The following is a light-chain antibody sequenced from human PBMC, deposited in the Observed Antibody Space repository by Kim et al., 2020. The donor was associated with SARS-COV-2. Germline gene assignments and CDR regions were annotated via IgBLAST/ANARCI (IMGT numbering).Light chain of an antibody. CDR3: NSRDSSGNHLV. V-gene: IGLV3-19*01. J-gene: IGLJ2*01. Sequence: ALGQPVRITSKGDNLRNDDASWNQQKPGQAPVLVIYGKNNLPAGIPDRFSGSSSGNTASLTITGAQAEDEADCCCNSRDSSGNHLVFGGGTQLTVL. CDR1: NLRNDD. CDR2: GKN.